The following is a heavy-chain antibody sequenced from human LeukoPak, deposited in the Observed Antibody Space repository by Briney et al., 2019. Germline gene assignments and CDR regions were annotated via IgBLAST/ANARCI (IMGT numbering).Heavy chain of an antibody. Sequence: PGGSLRLSCAASGFTFSSYSMNWVRQAPGKGLEWVSSISSSSSYIYYADSVKGRFTISRDNAKNSLYLQMNSLRAEDTAVYYCASDSGLRYFDWLLDYWGQGTLVTVSS. CDR1: GFTFSSYS. CDR2: ISSSSSYI. D-gene: IGHD3-9*01. J-gene: IGHJ4*02. CDR3: ASDSGLRYFDWLLDY. V-gene: IGHV3-21*01.